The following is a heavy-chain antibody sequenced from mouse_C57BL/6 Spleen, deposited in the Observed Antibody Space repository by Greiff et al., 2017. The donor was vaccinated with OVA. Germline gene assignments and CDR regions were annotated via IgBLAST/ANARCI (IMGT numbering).Heavy chain of an antibody. CDR1: GYSFTDYN. V-gene: IGHV1-39*01. CDR3: ERGYGSTYWYFDV. CDR2: INPNYGTT. D-gene: IGHD1-1*01. Sequence: EVHLVESGPELVKPGASVKISCKASGYSFTDYNMNWVKQSNGKRLEWIGVINPNYGTTSYNRKFKGKATLTVDQSSSTAYMQLNSLTSEDSAVYYCERGYGSTYWYFDVWGTGTTVTVSS. J-gene: IGHJ1*03.